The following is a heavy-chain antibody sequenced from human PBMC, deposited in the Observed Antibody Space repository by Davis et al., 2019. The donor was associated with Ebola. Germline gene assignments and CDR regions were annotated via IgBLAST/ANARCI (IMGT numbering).Heavy chain of an antibody. Sequence: PGGSLRLSCAASGFTFSSYSMNWVRQAPGKGLEWVSSISSSSTYIYYAASVNGRSTISRDNAKNSLYLQMNSLRAEDTAVYYCAREQQVGASRHCDYWGQGTLVTVSS. CDR3: AREQQVGASRHCDY. CDR2: ISSSSTYI. J-gene: IGHJ4*02. V-gene: IGHV3-21*01. D-gene: IGHD1-26*01. CDR1: GFTFSSYS.